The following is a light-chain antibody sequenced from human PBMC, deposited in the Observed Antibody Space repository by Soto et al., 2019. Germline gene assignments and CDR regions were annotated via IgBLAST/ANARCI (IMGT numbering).Light chain of an antibody. J-gene: IGLJ2*01. Sequence: QSALTQPPSASGSPGQSVTIPCTGTSSDVGGYNSVSWYQQHPGKVPKLMIYEVSKRPSGVPDRFSGSKSDNTASLTVSGLQAEDEADYYCSSYAGSNNLVFGGGTKLNVL. CDR2: EVS. CDR1: SSDVGGYNS. V-gene: IGLV2-8*01. CDR3: SSYAGSNNLV.